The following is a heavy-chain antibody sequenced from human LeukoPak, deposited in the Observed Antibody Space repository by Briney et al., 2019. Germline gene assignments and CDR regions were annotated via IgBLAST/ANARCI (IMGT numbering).Heavy chain of an antibody. CDR1: GGSISSNS. CDR2: IYYSGST. D-gene: IGHD5-12*01. Sequence: SETPSLTCTVSGGSISSNSWSWIRQPPGKGLEWIGYIYYSGSTNYNPSLKSRVTISVDTSKNQFSLKLSSVTAADTAVYYCASRGGYDSGDYWGQGTLVTVSS. CDR3: ASRGGYDSGDY. J-gene: IGHJ4*02. V-gene: IGHV4-59*08.